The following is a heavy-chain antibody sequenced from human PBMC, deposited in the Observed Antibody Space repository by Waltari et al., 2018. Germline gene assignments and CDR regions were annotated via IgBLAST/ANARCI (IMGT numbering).Heavy chain of an antibody. CDR2: ISYNSRNI. V-gene: IGHV3-30*04. CDR1: EFTFSSFA. CDR3: ARDYCDRTNCHGMDV. J-gene: IGHJ6*02. D-gene: IGHD2-2*01. Sequence: QVQLVESGGGVVLPGRSLSLSCEAHEFTFSSFAMHWVRQAPGKGPEWVAVISYNSRNIYYVDSVKGRFTISRDNSKKTLYLQMNSLRAEDTAVYYCARDYCDRTNCHGMDVWGQGTTVTVSS.